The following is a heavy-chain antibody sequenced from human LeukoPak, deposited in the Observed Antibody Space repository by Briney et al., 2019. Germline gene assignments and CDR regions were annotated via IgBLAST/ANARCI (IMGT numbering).Heavy chain of an antibody. J-gene: IGHJ5*02. CDR3: AKNIVAQPNWFDP. CDR2: ISGSGGST. D-gene: IGHD5-12*01. CDR1: GFTLSSYE. V-gene: IGHV3-23*01. Sequence: PGGSLRLSCTVSGFTLSSYEMTWIRQAPGKGLEWVSAISGSGGSTYYADSVKGRFTISRDNSKNTLYLQMNSLRAEDTAVYYCAKNIVAQPNWFDPWGQGTLVTVSS.